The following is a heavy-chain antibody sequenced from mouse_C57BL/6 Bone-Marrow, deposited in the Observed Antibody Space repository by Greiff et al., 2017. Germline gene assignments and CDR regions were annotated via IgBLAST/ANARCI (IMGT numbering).Heavy chain of an antibody. D-gene: IGHD1-1*01. Sequence: QVQLKESGAELARPGASVKLSCKASGYTFTSYGISWVKQRTGQGLEWIGEIYPSSGNTYYNEKFKGKATLTADKSSSTAYMELRSLTSEDSAVYFCARPYGSSYNYWGQGTTLTVSS. CDR2: IYPSSGNT. CDR1: GYTFTSYG. V-gene: IGHV1-81*01. J-gene: IGHJ2*01. CDR3: ARPYGSSYNY.